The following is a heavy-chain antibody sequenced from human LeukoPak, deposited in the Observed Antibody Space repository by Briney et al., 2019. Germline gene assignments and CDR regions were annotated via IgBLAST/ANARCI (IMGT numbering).Heavy chain of an antibody. V-gene: IGHV1-8*01. CDR2: MNPRSGNT. CDR1: GNTFTSYD. Sequence: ASVKVSCKTSGNTFTSYDINWVRQATGQGLEWMGWMNPRSGNTIYTQKFQGRVAMTRDTSTSTPCMELSSLRSEDTAVYYCARGGTLVQGVTILYGMDVWGQGTTVTVSS. J-gene: IGHJ6*02. CDR3: ARGGTLVQGVTILYGMDV. D-gene: IGHD3-10*01.